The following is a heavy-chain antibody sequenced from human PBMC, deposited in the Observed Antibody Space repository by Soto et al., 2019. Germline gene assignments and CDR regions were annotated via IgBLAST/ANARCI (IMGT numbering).Heavy chain of an antibody. CDR2: IYYSGST. Sequence: SETLSLTCTVSGGSVSSGSYYWSWIRQPPGKGLEWIGYIYYSGSTNYNPSLKSRVTISVDTSKNQFSLKLSSVTAADTAVYYCARVTGYYDSSGYYGNHYYYYGMDVWGQGTTVTVSS. CDR3: ARVTGYYDSSGYYGNHYYYYGMDV. J-gene: IGHJ6*02. V-gene: IGHV4-61*01. D-gene: IGHD3-22*01. CDR1: GGSVSSGSYY.